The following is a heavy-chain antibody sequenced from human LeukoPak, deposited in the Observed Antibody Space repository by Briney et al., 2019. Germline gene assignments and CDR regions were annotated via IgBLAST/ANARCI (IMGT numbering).Heavy chain of an antibody. D-gene: IGHD3-16*02. Sequence: GGSLRLSCAASGFTFSSYDIYWVRQAPGKGLEWVAFIRYDGSNKFYVDSVKGRFTISRDNSKNTLYLQMNSLRAEDTAVYYCAKVWWVRLGELSLFPPDYWGQGTLATVCS. V-gene: IGHV3-30*02. CDR3: AKVWWVRLGELSLFPPDY. J-gene: IGHJ4*02. CDR1: GFTFSSYD. CDR2: IRYDGSNK.